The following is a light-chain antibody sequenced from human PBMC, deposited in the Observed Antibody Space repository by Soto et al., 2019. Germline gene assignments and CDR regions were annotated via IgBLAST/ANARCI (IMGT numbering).Light chain of an antibody. CDR1: SSDVGGYNY. Sequence: QSVLTQPASVSGSPGQSITISCTGTSSDVGGYNYVSWYQQHPGKAPKLMIYDVINRPSGVFNRFSCSKSGNTASLTISGLQAEDEADYYCSSYTSSSTYVFGTGTKVTVL. J-gene: IGLJ1*01. CDR3: SSYTSSSTYV. V-gene: IGLV2-14*01. CDR2: DVI.